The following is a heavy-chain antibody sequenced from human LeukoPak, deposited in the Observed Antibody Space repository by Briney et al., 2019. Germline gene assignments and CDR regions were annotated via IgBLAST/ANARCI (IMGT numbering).Heavy chain of an antibody. V-gene: IGHV4-31*03. CDR2: IYYSGST. CDR1: GGSISSGGYY. CDR3: ARGSDRRDSSGYNTLKKDDAFDI. Sequence: SETLSLTCTVSGGSISSGGYYWSWIRQHPGKGLEWIGYIYYSGSTYYNPSLKSRVTISVDTSKNQFSLKLSSVTAADTAVYYCARGSDRRDSSGYNTLKKDDAFDIWGQGTMVTVSS. D-gene: IGHD3-22*01. J-gene: IGHJ3*02.